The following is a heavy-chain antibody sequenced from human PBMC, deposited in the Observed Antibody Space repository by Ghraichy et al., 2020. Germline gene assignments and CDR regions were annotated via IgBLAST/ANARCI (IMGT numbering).Heavy chain of an antibody. CDR2: ITISSRNT. V-gene: IGHV3-48*02. CDR3: ARGSRVVRFYYYDGMDV. D-gene: IGHD4-23*01. J-gene: IGHJ6*02. Sequence: GGSLRLSCVGSGFTFSSYSMNWVRQSPGKGLEWVSNITISSRNTFYADSVKGRFTISRDNAQNSLSLQMNSLRDEDTAVYYCARGSRVVRFYYYDGMDVWGQGTTVTVSS. CDR1: GFTFSSYS.